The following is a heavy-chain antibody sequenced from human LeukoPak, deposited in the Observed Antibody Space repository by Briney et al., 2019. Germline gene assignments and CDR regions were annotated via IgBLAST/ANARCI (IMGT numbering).Heavy chain of an antibody. CDR2: INPNSGGT. V-gene: IGHV1-2*02. CDR1: GYTFTGYY. CDR3: ARDPSGTYSSGWPYYFDY. Sequence: GASVKVSCKASGYTFTGYYMHWVRQAPGQGLEWMGWINPNSGGTNYAQKFQGRVTMTRDTSISTAYTELSRLRSDDTAVYYCARDPSGTYSSGWPYYFDYWGQGTLVTVSS. D-gene: IGHD6-19*01. J-gene: IGHJ4*02.